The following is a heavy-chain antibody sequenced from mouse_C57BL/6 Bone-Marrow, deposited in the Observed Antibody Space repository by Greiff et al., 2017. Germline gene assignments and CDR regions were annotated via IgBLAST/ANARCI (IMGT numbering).Heavy chain of an antibody. D-gene: IGHD2-9*01. Sequence: QVQLQQSGAELVKPGASVKISCKASGYAFSSYWMNWVKQRPGKGLEWIGQIYPGDGDTNYNGKFKGKATLTADKSSSTAYMQLSSLTSEGSAVYFCARSGPSYGYAAWFAYWGQGTLVTVSA. CDR2: IYPGDGDT. CDR3: ARSGPSYGYAAWFAY. J-gene: IGHJ3*01. V-gene: IGHV1-80*01. CDR1: GYAFSSYW.